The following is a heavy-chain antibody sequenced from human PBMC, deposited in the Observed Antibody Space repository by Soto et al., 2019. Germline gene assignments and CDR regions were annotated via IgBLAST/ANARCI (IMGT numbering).Heavy chain of an antibody. CDR3: ARDFGRYSGYASLYYFDY. CDR1: GGTFSSYA. CDR2: IIPIFGTA. J-gene: IGHJ4*02. V-gene: IGHV1-69*13. D-gene: IGHD5-12*01. Sequence: ASVKVSCKASGGTFSSYAISWVRQAPGQGLEWMGGIIPIFGTANYAQKFQGRVTITADESTSTAYMELSSLRSEDTAVYYCARDFGRYSGYASLYYFDYWGQGTLVTVSS.